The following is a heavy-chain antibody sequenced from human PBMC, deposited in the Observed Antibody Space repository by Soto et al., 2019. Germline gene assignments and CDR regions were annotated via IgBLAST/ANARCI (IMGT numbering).Heavy chain of an antibody. Sequence: SETLSLTCTVSGGSISSGGYYWSWIRQHPGKGLEWIGYIYYSGSTYYNPSLKSRVTIPVDTSKNQNTLKLSSVTAADTAVYYCSIGAYDFWSGYSSHDAFDIWGQGTMVTVSS. V-gene: IGHV4-31*03. D-gene: IGHD3-3*01. CDR3: SIGAYDFWSGYSSHDAFDI. J-gene: IGHJ3*02. CDR1: GGSISSGGYY. CDR2: IYYSGST.